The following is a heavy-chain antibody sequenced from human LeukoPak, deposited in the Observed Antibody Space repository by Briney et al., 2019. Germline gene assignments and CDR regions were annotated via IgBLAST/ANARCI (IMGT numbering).Heavy chain of an antibody. Sequence: PGRSLRLSCAASGFTFTSYPMHWVRQAPGKGLEWVAVISYDGKNKYYADSVKGRFTISRDNSKNTLYLQTNSLRAEDTAVYYCAKDRIEWFGELLSSFDFWGQGTLVTVSS. V-gene: IGHV3-30*04. CDR3: AKDRIEWFGELLSSFDF. CDR1: GFTFTSYP. D-gene: IGHD3-10*01. CDR2: ISYDGKNK. J-gene: IGHJ4*02.